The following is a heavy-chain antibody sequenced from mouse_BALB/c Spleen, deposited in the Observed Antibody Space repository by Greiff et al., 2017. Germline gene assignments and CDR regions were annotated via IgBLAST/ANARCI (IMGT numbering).Heavy chain of an antibody. V-gene: IGHV1-80*01. CDR2: IYPGDGDT. Sequence: VQLQQSGAELVRPGSSVKISCKASGYAFSSYWMNWVKQRPGQGLECIGQIYPGDGDTNYNGKFKGKATLTADKSSSTAYMQLSSLTSEDSAVYFCARHTTVVANWYFDVWGAGTTVTVSS. CDR1: GYAFSSYW. D-gene: IGHD1-1*01. J-gene: IGHJ1*01. CDR3: ARHTTVVANWYFDV.